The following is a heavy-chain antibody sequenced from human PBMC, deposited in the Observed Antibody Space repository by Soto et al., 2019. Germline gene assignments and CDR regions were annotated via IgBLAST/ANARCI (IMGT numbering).Heavy chain of an antibody. D-gene: IGHD2-21*02. V-gene: IGHV4-59*01. Sequence: SETLSLTCTVSGGSISSYYWSWIRQPPGKGLEWIGYIYYSGSTKYNPSLKSRVTMSGDTSKNQFSLKLRSVTAADTAVYYSARWGAVVTNIPNAFDFWGQGTMVTVSS. CDR1: GGSISSYY. CDR3: ARWGAVVTNIPNAFDF. J-gene: IGHJ3*01. CDR2: IYYSGST.